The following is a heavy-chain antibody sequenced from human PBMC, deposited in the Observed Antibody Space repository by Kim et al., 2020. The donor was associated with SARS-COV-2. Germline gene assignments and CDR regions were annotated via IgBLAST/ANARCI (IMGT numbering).Heavy chain of an antibody. V-gene: IGHV6-1*01. J-gene: IGHJ4*02. Sequence: AVSGKSRITINPDTTNNQFSLQLNSVTPEDTAVYYCARDPGWELLPPFDYWGQGTLVTVSS. D-gene: IGHD1-26*01. CDR3: ARDPGWELLPPFDY.